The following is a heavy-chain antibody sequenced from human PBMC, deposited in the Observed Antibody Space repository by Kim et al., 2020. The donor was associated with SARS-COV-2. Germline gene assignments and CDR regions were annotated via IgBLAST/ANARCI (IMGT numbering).Heavy chain of an antibody. CDR1: GFTVSSNY. V-gene: IGHV3-53*01. D-gene: IGHD6-13*01. CDR2: IYSGGST. Sequence: GGSLRLSCAASGFTVSSNYMSWVRQAPGKGLEWVSVIYSGGSTYYADSVKGRFTISRDNSKNTLYLQMNSLRAEDTAVYYCAREGYTAAAAGGYYYYYGMDVWGQGTTVTVSS. J-gene: IGHJ6*02. CDR3: AREGYTAAAAGGYYYYYGMDV.